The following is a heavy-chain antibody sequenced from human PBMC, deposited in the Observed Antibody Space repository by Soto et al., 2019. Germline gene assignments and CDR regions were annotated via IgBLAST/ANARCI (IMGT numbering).Heavy chain of an antibody. Sequence: QVQLQQWGAGLLKPSETLSLTCAVSGGSFSGYYWSWIRQPPGKGLEWIGEINQSGSTNYNPSLKSRVTISVDTSKNQFSLQLSSVTAADTAVYYCARTYSSSWSPFDYWGQGTLVTVSS. CDR1: GGSFSGYY. V-gene: IGHV4-34*01. CDR3: ARTYSSSWSPFDY. CDR2: INQSGST. D-gene: IGHD6-13*01. J-gene: IGHJ4*02.